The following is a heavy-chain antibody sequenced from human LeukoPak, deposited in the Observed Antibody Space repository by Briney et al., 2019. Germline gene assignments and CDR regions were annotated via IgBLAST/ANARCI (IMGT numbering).Heavy chain of an antibody. CDR3: ASLRTGDFDY. V-gene: IGHV4-59*08. D-gene: IGHD3-10*01. CDR1: GGSISSYY. Sequence: SETLSLTCTVSGGSISSYYWSWIRQPPGKGLEWMGYRYYGGNTNFNSPLRDRVTISIDASKNQFSLKLSSVTAADTAVYYCASLRTGDFDYWGQGALVTVSS. CDR2: RYYGGNT. J-gene: IGHJ4*02.